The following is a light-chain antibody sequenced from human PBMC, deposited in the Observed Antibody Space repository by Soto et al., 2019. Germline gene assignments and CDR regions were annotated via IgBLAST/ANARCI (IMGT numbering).Light chain of an antibody. CDR2: GAS. J-gene: IGKJ2*01. Sequence: EIGLTQSPGTLSLSPGERATLSCRASQSVSSSSLAWDQQKPGQAPRLLIYGASSRATGIPDRFSGRGSGTDFTLTISRLEPEGFAEYYCQQYGSSPPMYTFGQGTKLEIK. CDR1: QSVSSSS. CDR3: QQYGSSPPMYT. V-gene: IGKV3-20*01.